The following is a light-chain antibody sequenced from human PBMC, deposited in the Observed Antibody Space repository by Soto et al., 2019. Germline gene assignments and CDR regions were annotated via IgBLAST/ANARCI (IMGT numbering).Light chain of an antibody. CDR3: QQYNSYSLT. V-gene: IGKV1-5*01. J-gene: IGKJ1*01. CDR2: DAS. Sequence: DIQMTQSPSFLSASVGDKVTITFRATESVSKWLAWYQEKPGNPPRPLIYDASTLESGVASRFSRSGSGTEFTLTISSLQADDFAIYYCQQYNSYSLTFGQGTKV. CDR1: ESVSKW.